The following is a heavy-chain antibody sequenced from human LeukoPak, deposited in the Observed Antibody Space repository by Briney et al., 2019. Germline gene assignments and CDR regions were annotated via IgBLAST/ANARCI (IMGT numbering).Heavy chain of an antibody. J-gene: IGHJ4*02. V-gene: IGHV4-4*07. CDR3: ARGSGAFDY. CDR2: IYTSRST. D-gene: IGHD3-3*01. Sequence: SETLSLTCTVSGGSISSYYWSWIRQPAGQGLEWIGRIYTSRSTNYNPSLKSRVTMSVDTSKNQFSLKLSSVTAADTAVYYCARGSGAFDYWGQGTLVTVSS. CDR1: GGSISSYY.